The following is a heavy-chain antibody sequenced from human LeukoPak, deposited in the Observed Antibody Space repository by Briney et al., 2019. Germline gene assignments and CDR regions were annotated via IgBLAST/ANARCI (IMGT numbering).Heavy chain of an antibody. CDR1: GFTFSTYA. D-gene: IGHD4-23*01. V-gene: IGHV3-30*03. CDR3: AARDYGGNSGI. CDR2: ISYDGSNK. J-gene: IGHJ3*02. Sequence: GGSLRLSCAASGFTFSTYAMHWVRQAPGKGLEWVAVISYDGSNKYYADSVKGRFAISRDNSKNTLYLRMNSLRAEDTGVYYCAARDYGGNSGIWGQGTMVTVSS.